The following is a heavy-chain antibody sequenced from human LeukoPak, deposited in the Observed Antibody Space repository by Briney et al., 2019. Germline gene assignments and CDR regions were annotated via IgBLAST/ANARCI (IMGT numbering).Heavy chain of an antibody. CDR3: ARRTPVAGTYWNFDL. CDR1: GYTFTGSY. J-gene: IGHJ2*01. CDR2: INPNSGGT. D-gene: IGHD6-19*01. Sequence: ASVKVSCKASGYTFTGSYTHWVRQAPGQGLEWMGWINPNSGGTEFAQKFQGRVTMTRDASISTAYMELSRLRSDDTAVYYCARRTPVAGTYWNFDLWGRGTLVTVSS. V-gene: IGHV1-2*02.